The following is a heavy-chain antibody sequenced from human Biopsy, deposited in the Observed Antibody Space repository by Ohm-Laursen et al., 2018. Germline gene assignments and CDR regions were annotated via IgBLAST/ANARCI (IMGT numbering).Heavy chain of an antibody. J-gene: IGHJ3*02. CDR2: ISYSRDT. CDR1: GGSISGSS. V-gene: IGHV4-59*08. CDR3: AKHGSGWTGDDAFHI. Sequence: SETLSLTCPVSGGSISGSSWSWIRQAPGKGLEWIGYISYSRDTNYSPSLKSRITISVDTSKNQFSLKLTSVTAADTAVYYCAKHGSGWTGDDAFHIWGQGTMVTVSS. D-gene: IGHD6-19*01.